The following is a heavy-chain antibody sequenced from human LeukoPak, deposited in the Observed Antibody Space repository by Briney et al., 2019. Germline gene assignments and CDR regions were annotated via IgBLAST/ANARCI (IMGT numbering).Heavy chain of an antibody. D-gene: IGHD3-16*02. CDR3: ARVERLRLGELSAPWAMDV. CDR2: GSQSGATT. V-gene: IGHV3-48*03. Sequence: PGGSLRLSCAASGFTFNSYEIQWVRQAPGKGLEWISYGSQSGATTYFADSVKGRFIISRDNAKNSLYMQMNSLRAEDTAVYYCARVERLRLGELSAPWAMDVWGQGTTVTVSS. CDR1: GFTFNSYE. J-gene: IGHJ6*02.